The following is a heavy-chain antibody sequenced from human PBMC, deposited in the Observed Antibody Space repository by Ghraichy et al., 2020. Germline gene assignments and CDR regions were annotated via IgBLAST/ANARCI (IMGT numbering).Heavy chain of an antibody. J-gene: IGHJ6*02. V-gene: IGHV3-7*01. D-gene: IGHD3-22*01. Sequence: GGSLRLSCAASGFTFSSYWMSWVRQAPGKGLEWVANIKQDGSEKYYVDSVKGRFTISRDNAKNSLYLQMNSLRAEDTAVYYCARDRITMIADYGMDVWGQGTTVTVSS. CDR3: ARDRITMIADYGMDV. CDR2: IKQDGSEK. CDR1: GFTFSSYW.